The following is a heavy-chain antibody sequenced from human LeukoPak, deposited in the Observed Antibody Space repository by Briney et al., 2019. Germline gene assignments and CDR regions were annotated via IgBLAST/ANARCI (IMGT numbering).Heavy chain of an antibody. CDR2: INHSGST. V-gene: IGHV4-34*01. CDR1: GGSFSGYY. Sequence: PSETLSLTCAVYGGSFSGYYWSWIRQPPGKGLEGMGEINHSGSTNYNPSLKSRVTISVDTSKNQFSLKLSSVTAADTAVYYCARRTYYDFWSGYSPYMDVWGKGTTVTVSS. CDR3: ARRTYYDFWSGYSPYMDV. J-gene: IGHJ6*03. D-gene: IGHD3-3*01.